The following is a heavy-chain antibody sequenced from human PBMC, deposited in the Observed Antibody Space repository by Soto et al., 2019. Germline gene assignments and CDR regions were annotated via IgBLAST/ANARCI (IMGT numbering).Heavy chain of an antibody. J-gene: IGHJ5*02. CDR1: GGTFSNYA. Sequence: QVQLVQSGAEVKKPGSSVKVSCKASGGTFSNYAITWVRQAPGQGLEWMGGIIPIFGTTNYAQKFQGRVTITADQSTTTAYMDLSSLRSEDTAVYYCAKDGGRDGYFGNWFDPWGQGTLVTVSS. D-gene: IGHD5-12*01. CDR3: AKDGGRDGYFGNWFDP. V-gene: IGHV1-69*12. CDR2: IIPIFGTT.